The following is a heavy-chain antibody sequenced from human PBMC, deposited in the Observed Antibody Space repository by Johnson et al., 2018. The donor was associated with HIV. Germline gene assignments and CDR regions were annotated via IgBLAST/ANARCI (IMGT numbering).Heavy chain of an antibody. D-gene: IGHD1-26*01. CDR3: AKWGSMRATSAFDI. J-gene: IGHJ3*02. CDR1: EFSFSTYA. CDR2: ISDDGTNT. Sequence: QVQLVESGGGVVQPERSLRLSCAASEFSFSTYAMRWVRQAPGKGLEGVAVISDDGTNTDYADAVKGRFTISRDNSKNTMYLQRKSLRAEDTAVYYCAKWGSMRATSAFDIWGQGTMVTVSS. V-gene: IGHV3-30-3*02.